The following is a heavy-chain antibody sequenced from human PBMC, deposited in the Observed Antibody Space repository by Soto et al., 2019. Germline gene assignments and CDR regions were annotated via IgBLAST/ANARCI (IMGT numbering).Heavy chain of an antibody. V-gene: IGHV2-5*02. J-gene: IGHJ5*02. CDR1: GFSLSTSEVG. CDR2: IYWDDDK. Sequence: QITLKESGPTLVKPTQTLTLTCTFSGFSLSTSEVGVGWIRQPPGKALQWLALIYWDDDKRYSPSLKSRLTITKDPSTNQVVLTMTNMDPVDTATYYCAHAPGIAVTTNWFDPWGQGILVTVSS. CDR3: AHAPGIAVTTNWFDP. D-gene: IGHD6-19*01.